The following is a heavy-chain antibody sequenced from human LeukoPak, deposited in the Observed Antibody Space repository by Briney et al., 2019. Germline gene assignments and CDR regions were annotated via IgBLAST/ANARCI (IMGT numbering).Heavy chain of an antibody. J-gene: IGHJ6*02. Sequence: GGSLRLSCAATGFTFKDYGMHWVRQPPGKGLEWVSSINWNGGGTDYAGSVKGRFTISRDNAKNSLYLQLSSLRPEDTALYYCAKHMRATNTYSFFGLDVWGQGTTVTVSS. CDR1: GFTFKDYG. D-gene: IGHD1-26*01. CDR3: AKHMRATNTYSFFGLDV. CDR2: INWNGGGT. V-gene: IGHV3-9*01.